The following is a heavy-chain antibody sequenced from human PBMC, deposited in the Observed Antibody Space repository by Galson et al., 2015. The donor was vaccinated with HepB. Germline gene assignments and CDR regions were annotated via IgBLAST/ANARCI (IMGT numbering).Heavy chain of an antibody. Sequence: SLRLSCAASGFTFSSYSMNWVRQAPGKGLEWVSSISSNSSYIYYADSVKGRFTISRDNAKNSLYLQMNSLRAEDTAVYYCARDSGDYDPNWFDPWGQGTLVTVSS. CDR1: GFTFSSYS. V-gene: IGHV3-21*01. D-gene: IGHD4-17*01. CDR3: ARDSGDYDPNWFDP. CDR2: ISSNSSYI. J-gene: IGHJ5*02.